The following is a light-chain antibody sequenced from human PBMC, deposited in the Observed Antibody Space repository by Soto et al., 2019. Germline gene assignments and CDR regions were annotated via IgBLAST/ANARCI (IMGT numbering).Light chain of an antibody. J-gene: IGKJ5*01. CDR1: QDIRKY. CDR3: QQYDNLPLT. CDR2: DAS. Sequence: IQMTQSPSSLSASVGDRVTITCRASQDIRKYLNWYQQKPGKAPKLLIYDASSLETGVPSRFSGSGSGTDFTLTISSLQPEDYATYYCQQYDNLPLTFGQGTRLEIK. V-gene: IGKV1-33*01.